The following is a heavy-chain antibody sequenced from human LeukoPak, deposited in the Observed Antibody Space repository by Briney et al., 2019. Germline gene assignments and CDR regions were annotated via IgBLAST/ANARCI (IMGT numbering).Heavy chain of an antibody. Sequence: GGSLRLSCAASGFTFSSYWMSWMRQAPGKGLEWVANIKFDGNEEYYVDSVKGRFTISRDNAKNSLYLQLNSLRVEDTAVYYCKSGGAAPGSFDYWGQGTLVTVSP. CDR1: GFTFSSYW. D-gene: IGHD1-1*01. CDR2: IKFDGNEE. J-gene: IGHJ4*02. CDR3: KSGGAAPGSFDY. V-gene: IGHV3-7*01.